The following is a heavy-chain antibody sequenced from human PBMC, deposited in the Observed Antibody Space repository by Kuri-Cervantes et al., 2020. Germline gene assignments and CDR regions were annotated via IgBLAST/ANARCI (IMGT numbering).Heavy chain of an antibody. J-gene: IGHJ6*02. CDR2: ISYDGSNK. CDR3: ARDGRDPESRDWGYGMDV. Sequence: GESLKISCAASGFTFSSYAMSWVRQAPGKGLEWVAVISYDGSNKYYADSVKGRFTISRDNSKNTLYLQMNSLRAEDTAVYYCARDGRDPESRDWGYGMDVWGQGTTVTVSS. V-gene: IGHV3-30-3*01. D-gene: IGHD3-16*01. CDR1: GFTFSSYA.